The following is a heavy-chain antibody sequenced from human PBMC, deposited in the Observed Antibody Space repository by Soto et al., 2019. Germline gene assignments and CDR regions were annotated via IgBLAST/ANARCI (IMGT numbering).Heavy chain of an antibody. D-gene: IGHD6-13*01. CDR1: GLTFSSIP. V-gene: IGHV3-23*01. Sequence: EVQLLESGGGLVQPGGPLGPSGEAPGLTFSSIPMSWVGQPPGKGWGWVSAISGSGGSTYYADSVKGRFTISRDNSKNTLYLQMNSLRAEDTAVYYCAKDGGLIAAAGKSLDYWGQGTLVTVSS. J-gene: IGHJ4*02. CDR2: ISGSGGST. CDR3: AKDGGLIAAAGKSLDY.